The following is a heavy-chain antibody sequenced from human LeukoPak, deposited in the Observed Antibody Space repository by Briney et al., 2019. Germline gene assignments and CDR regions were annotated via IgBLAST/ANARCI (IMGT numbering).Heavy chain of an antibody. CDR3: AKGDQPLLYGGAFDY. J-gene: IGHJ4*02. Sequence: PGGSLRLSCAASGFTFSSYGMHWVRQAPGKGLEWVAVISYDGSNKYYADSVKGRFTISRDNSKNTLYLQMHSLRAEDTAVYYCAKGDQPLLYGGAFDYWGQGTLVTVSS. CDR1: GFTFSSYG. D-gene: IGHD2-2*02. V-gene: IGHV3-30*18. CDR2: ISYDGSNK.